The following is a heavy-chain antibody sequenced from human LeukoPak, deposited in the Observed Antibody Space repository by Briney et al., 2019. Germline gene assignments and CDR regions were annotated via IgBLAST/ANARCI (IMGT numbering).Heavy chain of an antibody. CDR3: VKTMMTFGGVIRTDAFDI. V-gene: IGHV3-64D*06. D-gene: IGHD3-16*01. CDR1: GFTFSTFA. J-gene: IGHJ3*02. Sequence: PGGSLRLSCSASGFTFSTFAMHWVRQAPGKRLEYVSGINNNGDSTYYSDSVKARLIISRDNSKNTLFLQMASLRAEDTAVYYCVKTMMTFGGVIRTDAFDIWGQGTMVIVSS. CDR2: INNNGDST.